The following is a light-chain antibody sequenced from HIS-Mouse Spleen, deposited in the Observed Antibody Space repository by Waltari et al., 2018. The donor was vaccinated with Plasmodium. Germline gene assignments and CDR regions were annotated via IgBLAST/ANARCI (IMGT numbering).Light chain of an antibody. Sequence: SYELTQPPSVSVSPGQTASITCSGDKLGDKYACWYQQKPGQSPVLVIYQDSKRPSGSPERFSGSNGGNTATLTISGTQAMDEADYYCQAWDSSTWVFGGGTKLTVL. J-gene: IGLJ3*02. CDR2: QDS. CDR1: KLGDKY. CDR3: QAWDSSTWV. V-gene: IGLV3-1*01.